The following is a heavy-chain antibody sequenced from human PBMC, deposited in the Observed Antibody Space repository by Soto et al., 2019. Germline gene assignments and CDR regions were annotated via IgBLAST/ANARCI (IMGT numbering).Heavy chain of an antibody. V-gene: IGHV4-39*01. CDR3: ARLSWELRLGEFAY. CDR1: GGSISSSSYY. J-gene: IGHJ4*02. CDR2: IYYSGST. D-gene: IGHD3-16*01. Sequence: QLQLQESGPGLVKPSETLSLTCTVSGGSISSSSYYWGWIRQPPGKGLEWIGRIYYSGSTYYNPSLKSRATISVDTSKNQFSLKLSSVTAADTAVYYCARLSWELRLGEFAYWGQGTLVTVSS.